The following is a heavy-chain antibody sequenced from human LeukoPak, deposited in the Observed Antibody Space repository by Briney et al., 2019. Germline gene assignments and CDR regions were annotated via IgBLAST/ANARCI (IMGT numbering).Heavy chain of an antibody. D-gene: IGHD3-10*01. J-gene: IGHJ4*02. V-gene: IGHV3-23*01. CDR1: GVTFRSYD. Sequence: GGSLRLSCAASGVTFRSYDMSWVRQAPGKGLEWVSGISGSGGGTYYADSVRGRFTISRDNSKNTLYLQMNRLRAEDTAVDYCAKDFERSAYLYYFDYWGQRTLVTVSS. CDR2: ISGSGGGT. CDR3: AKDFERSAYLYYFDY.